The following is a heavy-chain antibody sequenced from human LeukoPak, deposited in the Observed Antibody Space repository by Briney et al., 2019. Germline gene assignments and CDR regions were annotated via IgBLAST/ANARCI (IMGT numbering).Heavy chain of an antibody. V-gene: IGHV3-23*01. D-gene: IGHD4-17*01. CDR3: AKDVYGDYGGLDY. CDR1: GFTFSTYA. J-gene: IGHJ4*02. Sequence: GGSLRLSCAASGFTFSTYALSWVRQAPGKGLEWVSRIRGSDGSTYYADSVKGRFAISRDNSKNTLYLQMNSLRAEDTAVYYCAKDVYGDYGGLDYWGQGTLVTVSS. CDR2: IRGSDGST.